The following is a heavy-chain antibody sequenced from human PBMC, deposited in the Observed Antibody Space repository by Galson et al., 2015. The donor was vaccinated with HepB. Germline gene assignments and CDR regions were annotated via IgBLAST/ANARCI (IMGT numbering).Heavy chain of an antibody. CDR3: TTNGIRGGNYYGSGSWIY. CDR2: IKSKTDGGTT. D-gene: IGHD3-10*01. V-gene: IGHV3-15*07. Sequence: SLRLSCAASGFTFSNAWMNWVRQAPVKGLEWVGRIKSKTDGGTTDYAAPVKGRFTISRDDSKNTLYLQMNSMKTEDTAVNYCTTNGIRGGNYYGSGSWIYWGQGTLVTVSS. J-gene: IGHJ4*02. CDR1: GFTFSNAW.